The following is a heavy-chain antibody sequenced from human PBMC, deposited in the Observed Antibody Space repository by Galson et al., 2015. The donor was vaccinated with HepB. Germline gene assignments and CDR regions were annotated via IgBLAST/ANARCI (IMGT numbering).Heavy chain of an antibody. D-gene: IGHD6-13*01. CDR2: ISGSGGST. J-gene: IGHJ5*02. CDR1: GFTFSSYA. CDR3: ARAAAGSVGWFDP. Sequence: SLRLSCAASGFTFSSYAINWVRQAPGKGLEWVSAISGSGGSTYYADSVKGRFTISRDNSKNTLYLEMKNLRAEDTAVYYCARAAAGSVGWFDPWGQGTLVTVSS. V-gene: IGHV3-23*01.